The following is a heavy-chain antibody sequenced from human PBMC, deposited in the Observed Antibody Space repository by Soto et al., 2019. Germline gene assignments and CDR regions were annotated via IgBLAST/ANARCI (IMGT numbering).Heavy chain of an antibody. CDR1: GGSISSYY. Sequence: QVQLQELGPGLVKPSETLSLTCTVSGGSISSYYWSWIRQPPGKGLEWIGYIYYSGSTNYNPSLKSRVTISVDTSKNQFSLKLSSVTAADTAVYYCARDIMGTNYYYYGMDVWGQGTTVTVSS. D-gene: IGHD2-8*01. CDR2: IYYSGST. V-gene: IGHV4-59*01. CDR3: ARDIMGTNYYYYGMDV. J-gene: IGHJ6*02.